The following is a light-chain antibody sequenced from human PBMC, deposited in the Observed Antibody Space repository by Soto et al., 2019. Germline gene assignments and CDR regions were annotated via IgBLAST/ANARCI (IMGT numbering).Light chain of an antibody. J-gene: IGKJ2*01. CDR1: QSVRTS. V-gene: IGKV3-11*01. CDR2: DAS. CDR3: QQRSNWSIYT. Sequence: EIVLTQSPATLSLSLGERATLSCRASQSVRTSLAWFQQRPGQAPRLLIYDASNRATGIPARFSGSGSGTDFTLTISSLEPEDFAVYYCQQRSNWSIYTFGQGTKLEIK.